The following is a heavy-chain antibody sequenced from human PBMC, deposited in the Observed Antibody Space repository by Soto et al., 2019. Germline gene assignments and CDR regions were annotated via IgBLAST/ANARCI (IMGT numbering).Heavy chain of an antibody. V-gene: IGHV1-3*01. D-gene: IGHD3-3*01. CDR2: INAGNGNT. J-gene: IGHJ3*02. Sequence: GASVKVSCKASGGTFSSYAISWVRQAPGQRLEWMGWINAGNGNTKYSQKFQGRVTITRDTSASTAYMELSSLRSEDTAVYYCARARLRFLEWLSSDAFDIWGQGTMVTVSS. CDR1: GGTFSSYA. CDR3: ARARLRFLEWLSSDAFDI.